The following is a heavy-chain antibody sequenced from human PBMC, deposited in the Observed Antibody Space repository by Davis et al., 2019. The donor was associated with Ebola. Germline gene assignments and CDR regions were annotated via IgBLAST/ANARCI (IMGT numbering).Heavy chain of an antibody. CDR3: AKDRYDFWTGYNPMVLRGMDV. V-gene: IGHV3-23*01. CDR2: ISGSGGST. J-gene: IGHJ6*02. D-gene: IGHD3-3*01. Sequence: GESLKISCAASGFTFSSYAMSWVRQAPGKGLEWVSAISGSGGSTYYADSVKGRFTISRDNSKSTLYLQMNSLRAEDSAVFYCAKDRYDFWTGYNPMVLRGMDVWGQGTTVTVSS. CDR1: GFTFSSYA.